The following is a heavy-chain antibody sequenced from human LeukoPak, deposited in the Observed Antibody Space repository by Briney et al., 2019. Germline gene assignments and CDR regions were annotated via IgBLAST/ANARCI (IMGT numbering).Heavy chain of an antibody. V-gene: IGHV1-18*01. CDR1: GYIFIGYS. D-gene: IGHD3-16*02. CDR3: ARDQGSVIQSAFDL. CDR2: ISGYNGNT. Sequence: ASVKVSCKASGYIFIGYSISWVRQAPGQGLEWMGWISGYNGNTNYAQKIQGRVTMTTDTSTSTAHMELRSLRSDDTAVYYCARDQGSVIQSAFDLWGQGTRVTVSS. J-gene: IGHJ3*01.